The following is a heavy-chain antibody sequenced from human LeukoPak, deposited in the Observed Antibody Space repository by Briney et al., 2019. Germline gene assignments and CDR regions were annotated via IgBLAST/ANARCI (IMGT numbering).Heavy chain of an antibody. CDR3: ARGADSSGYSRFEY. Sequence: GGSLRLSCAGSGFTFSSNAMSWVRQAPGKGLEGVSGISGRGDSTYYADSVKGRFTISRDNSKNTLYLQMNSLRVEDTAVYYCARGADSSGYSRFEYWGQGTLVTVSS. CDR1: GFTFSSNA. V-gene: IGHV3-23*01. CDR2: ISGRGDST. J-gene: IGHJ4*02. D-gene: IGHD3-22*01.